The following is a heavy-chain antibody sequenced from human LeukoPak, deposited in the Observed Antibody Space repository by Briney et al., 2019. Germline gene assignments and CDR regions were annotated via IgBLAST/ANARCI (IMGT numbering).Heavy chain of an antibody. Sequence: PGGSLRLSCAASGFTVSSNYMSWVRQAPGKGLEYVSAISSNGGSTYYANSVKGRFTISRDNSKNTLYLQMGSLRAEDMAVYYCARDGCSGGSCYYYYYGMDVWGQGTTVTVSS. J-gene: IGHJ6*02. V-gene: IGHV3-64*01. CDR1: GFTVSSNY. CDR2: ISSNGGST. CDR3: ARDGCSGGSCYYYYYGMDV. D-gene: IGHD2-15*01.